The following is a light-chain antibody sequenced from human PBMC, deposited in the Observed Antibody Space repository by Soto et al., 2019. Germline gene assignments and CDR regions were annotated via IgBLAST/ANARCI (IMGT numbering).Light chain of an antibody. V-gene: IGKV3D-15*01. CDR2: GAS. CDR1: QSVSSN. Sequence: IVMKLSVPTLSVTTGETATLSCRASQSVSSNLAWYQQKPGQAPRLLIYGASSRATGIPARFSGGGSGTEFTLTISSLQSEDFAIHYCKPDTTWPLCTFAHGAKLDIK. CDR3: KPDTTWPLCT. J-gene: IGKJ1*01.